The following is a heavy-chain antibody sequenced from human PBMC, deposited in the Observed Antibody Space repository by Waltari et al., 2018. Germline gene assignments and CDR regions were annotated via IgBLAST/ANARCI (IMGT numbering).Heavy chain of an antibody. J-gene: IGHJ4*02. CDR3: AREWISATVTFVGFDY. CDR2: IYPGDSDT. CDR1: GYSFTSYW. V-gene: IGHV5-51*03. Sequence: EVQLVQSGAEVKKPGESLKISCKGSGYSFTSYWIGWVRQMPGKGLEWMGIIYPGDSDTRYSPSFQGQVTISADKSISTAYLQWSSLRSEDTAVYYCAREWISATVTFVGFDYWGQGTLVTVSS. D-gene: IGHD4-17*01.